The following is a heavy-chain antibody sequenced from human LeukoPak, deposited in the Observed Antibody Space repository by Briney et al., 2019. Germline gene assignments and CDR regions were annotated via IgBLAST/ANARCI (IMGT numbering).Heavy chain of an antibody. J-gene: IGHJ3*02. V-gene: IGHV4-34*01. CDR3: ARSIEASDI. CDR2: INHSGST. Sequence: SETLSLTCAVYGGSFSGYYWSWIRQPPGKGLEWIWEINHSGSTNYNPSLKSRVTISVDTSKNQFSLKLSSVTAADTAVYYCARSIEASDIWGQGTMVTVSS. CDR1: GGSFSGYY.